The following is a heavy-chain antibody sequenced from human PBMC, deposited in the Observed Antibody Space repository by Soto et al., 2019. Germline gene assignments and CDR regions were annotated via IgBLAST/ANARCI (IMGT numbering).Heavy chain of an antibody. V-gene: IGHV3-9*01. Sequence: EVQLVESGGGLVQPGNSLRLSCAGSGFTFDDYAMHWVRQAPGKGLEWVSGISYNSGSVGYADSVSGRFTISRDRAKKSLYLALNSLKTEDTAFYYCSISKVGFWRGYYSDRAFDHWGQGTLVTVSS. CDR1: GFTFDDYA. J-gene: IGHJ4*02. CDR2: ISYNSGSV. D-gene: IGHD3-3*01. CDR3: SISKVGFWRGYYSDRAFDH.